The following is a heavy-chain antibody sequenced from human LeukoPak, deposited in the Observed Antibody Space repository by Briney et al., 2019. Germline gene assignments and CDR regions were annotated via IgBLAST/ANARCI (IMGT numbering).Heavy chain of an antibody. V-gene: IGHV3-23*01. J-gene: IGHJ3*02. CDR3: AKSPAVDAAFDI. CDR2: ISGSGGST. D-gene: IGHD4-23*01. Sequence: GGSLRLSCSASGFPFSSYAMHWVRQAPGKGLEWVSAISGSGGSTYYADSVKGRFTISRDNSKNTLYLQMNSLRAEDTAVYYCAKSPAVDAAFDIWGQGTMVTVSS. CDR1: GFPFSSYA.